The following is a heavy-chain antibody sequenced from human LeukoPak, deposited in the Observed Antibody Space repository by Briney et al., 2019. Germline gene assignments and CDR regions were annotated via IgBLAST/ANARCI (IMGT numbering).Heavy chain of an antibody. J-gene: IGHJ3*02. V-gene: IGHV4-59*01. CDR2: IYYSGST. D-gene: IGHD1-26*01. CDR1: GVSISSYY. CDR3: AREIGSSGSYFDAFDI. Sequence: SETLSLTCTVSGVSISSYYWSWIRQPPGKGLEWIGYIYYSGSTNYNPSLKSRVTISVDTSKNQFSLKLSSVTAADTAVYYCAREIGSSGSYFDAFDIWGQGTMVTVSS.